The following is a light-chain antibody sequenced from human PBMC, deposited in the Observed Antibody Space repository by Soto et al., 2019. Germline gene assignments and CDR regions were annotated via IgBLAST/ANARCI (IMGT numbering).Light chain of an antibody. CDR3: ATWDDSLNGYV. CDR2: GNN. CDR1: NSNVGSST. Sequence: QSVLTQPPSASGTPGQRVTISCSGSNSNVGSSTVHWYQHLPGTAPKLLIYGNNQRPSGVPDRFSGSTSGTSASLVISGLRSEDESDYYCATWDDSLNGYVFGTGTKVTVL. V-gene: IGLV1-44*01. J-gene: IGLJ1*01.